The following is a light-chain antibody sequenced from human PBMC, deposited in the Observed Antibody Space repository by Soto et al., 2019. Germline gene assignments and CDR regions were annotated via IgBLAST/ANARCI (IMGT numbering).Light chain of an antibody. V-gene: IGKV3-20*01. CDR3: QQYGSSPRYT. Sequence: EIVLTHSPGTLSLSPGERATLSCRASQRVSSGYLAWYQQKPGQAPRPLIYGASSRATGIPDRFSGSGSGTDFTLTISRLEPEDFAVYYCQQYGSSPRYTFGQGTKLEIK. J-gene: IGKJ2*01. CDR1: QRVSSGY. CDR2: GAS.